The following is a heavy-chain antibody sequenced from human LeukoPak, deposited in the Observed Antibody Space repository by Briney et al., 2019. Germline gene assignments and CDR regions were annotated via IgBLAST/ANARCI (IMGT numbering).Heavy chain of an antibody. D-gene: IGHD5-18*01. V-gene: IGHV3-48*02. Sequence: PGGSLRLSCAASGFTFSSYEMNWVRQAPGKGLEWVSYISSSSSTIHYADSVKGRFTISRDNAKNSLYLQMNSLRDEDTAVYYCARAVSGYIYGYGYWGQGTLVTVSS. CDR2: ISSSSSTI. J-gene: IGHJ4*02. CDR3: ARAVSGYIYGYGY. CDR1: GFTFSSYE.